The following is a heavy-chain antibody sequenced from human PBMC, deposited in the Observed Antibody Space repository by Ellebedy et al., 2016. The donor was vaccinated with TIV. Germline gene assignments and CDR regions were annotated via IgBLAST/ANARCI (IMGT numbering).Heavy chain of an antibody. CDR2: ISWNSGSV. J-gene: IGHJ2*01. CDR3: VKDKSVSGFSFWLFDL. D-gene: IGHD3-22*01. CDR1: GFNFDDYA. V-gene: IGHV3-9*01. Sequence: GGSLRLSXAASGFNFDDYAMHWVRQAPGKDLEWVSGISWNSGSVNYADSVKGRFTISRDNVNDSLHLQMNSLRPEDTAFYYCVKDKSVSGFSFWLFDLWGRGTLVTVSS.